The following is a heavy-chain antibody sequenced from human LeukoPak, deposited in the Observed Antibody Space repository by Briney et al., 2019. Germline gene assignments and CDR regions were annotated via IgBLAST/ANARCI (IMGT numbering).Heavy chain of an antibody. CDR3: TKYGGSPANYFDS. CDR2: VHKTGSI. V-gene: IGHV4-59*08. CDR1: GDSISADY. Sequence: SETLSLTCTVSGDSISADYWSWVRQPPGKGLEWIAFVHKTGSINYNPSLKSRATISMDTSNSQFSLHVNSVTAADTAVYYCTKYGGSPANYFDSWGPGTLVTVSP. D-gene: IGHD1-26*01. J-gene: IGHJ4*02.